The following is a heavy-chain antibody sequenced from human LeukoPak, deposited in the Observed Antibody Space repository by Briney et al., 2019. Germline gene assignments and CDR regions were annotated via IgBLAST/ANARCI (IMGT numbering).Heavy chain of an antibody. D-gene: IGHD3-3*01. Sequence: ASVKVSCKASGYTFTSYDINWVRQATGQGLEWMGWMNPNSGNTGYAQKFQGRVTMTRNTSISTAYMGLSSLRSEDTAVYYCARGSQGWYYDFWSGYYAFDYWGQGTLVAVSS. CDR2: MNPNSGNT. CDR3: ARGSQGWYYDFWSGYYAFDY. V-gene: IGHV1-8*01. J-gene: IGHJ4*02. CDR1: GYTFTSYD.